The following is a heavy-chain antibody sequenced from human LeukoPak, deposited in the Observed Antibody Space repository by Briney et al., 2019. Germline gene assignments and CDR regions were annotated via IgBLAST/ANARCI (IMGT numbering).Heavy chain of an antibody. Sequence: GGSLRLSCAASEFIFSIYAMCWVRQAPGKGLEWVVGISGSGDRIYYADSVKGRFTISRDNSKNTLYLQMNSLRAEDTAVYYCAERMADYYIDVWGKGTTVTV. D-gene: IGHD5-24*01. J-gene: IGHJ6*03. CDR1: EFIFSIYA. CDR3: AERMADYYIDV. V-gene: IGHV3-23*01. CDR2: ISGSGDRI.